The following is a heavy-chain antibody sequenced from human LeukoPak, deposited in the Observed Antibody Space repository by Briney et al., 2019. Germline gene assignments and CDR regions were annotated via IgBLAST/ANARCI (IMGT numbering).Heavy chain of an antibody. V-gene: IGHV5-51*01. D-gene: IGHD3-10*01. J-gene: IGHJ3*02. CDR1: GYSFTNYW. CDR3: ARQPMGHDAFDI. Sequence: GESLKISCKGSGYSFTNYWIGWVRQMPEKGLEWMGIIYPGDSNTRYSPSFQGQVTISADKSISTASLQWSSLKASDTAIYYCARQPMGHDAFDIWGQGTMVTVSS. CDR2: IYPGDSNT.